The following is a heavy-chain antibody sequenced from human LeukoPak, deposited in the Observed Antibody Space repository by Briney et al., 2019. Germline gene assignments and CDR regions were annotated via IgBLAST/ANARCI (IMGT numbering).Heavy chain of an antibody. CDR1: GGSISSYY. Sequence: SETLSLTCTVSGGSISSYYWSWIRQPPGKGLEWIGYIYYSGSTNYNPSLKSRVTISVDTSKNQFSLKLSSVTAADTAVYYCARMIDYYGSGSYYKAYYYYYMDVWGKGTTVTVSS. CDR2: IYYSGST. CDR3: ARMIDYYGSGSYYKAYYYYYMDV. J-gene: IGHJ6*03. V-gene: IGHV4-59*12. D-gene: IGHD3-10*01.